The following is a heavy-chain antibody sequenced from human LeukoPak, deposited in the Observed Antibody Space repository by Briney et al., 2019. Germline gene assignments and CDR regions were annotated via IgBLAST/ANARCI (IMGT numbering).Heavy chain of an antibody. D-gene: IGHD6-6*01. CDR1: GGSISSSSYY. J-gene: IGHJ4*02. CDR2: IYYSGST. CDR3: AREKYSPGAVDY. Sequence: ETESLTCSVSGGSISSSSYYWGWIRQAPGKGLEWIGSIYYSGSTYYNPSLKSRVTISVDTSKNQFSLKVSSVTAADTAVYYCAREKYSPGAVDYWGQGSLVTVSS. V-gene: IGHV4-39*01.